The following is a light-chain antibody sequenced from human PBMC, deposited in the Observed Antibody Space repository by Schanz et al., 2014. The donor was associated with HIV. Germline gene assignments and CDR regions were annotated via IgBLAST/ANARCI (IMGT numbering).Light chain of an antibody. CDR2: LNSDGSH. CDR1: SGHRTYA. CDR3: QTWGTGIRV. V-gene: IGLV4-69*02. J-gene: IGLJ3*02. Sequence: QSVLTQSPSASASLGASVKLTCTLDSGHRTYAIAWHQQQPEKGPRYLMNLNSDGSHSKGDGIPDRFSGSSSGAERYLTISSLQSEDEADYYCQTWGTGIRVFGGGTKLTV.